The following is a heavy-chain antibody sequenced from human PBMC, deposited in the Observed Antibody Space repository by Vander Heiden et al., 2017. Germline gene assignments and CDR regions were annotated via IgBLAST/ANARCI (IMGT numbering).Heavy chain of an antibody. CDR2: IWYDGSNK. Sequence: HGKLVEFGCGLVQPGRSLRLSCLASGFTFSNYGMHWVRQAPGKRLEWVAVIWYDGSNKYYSDSVKGRFTISRDNSKNTLYVQMNSLRADDTAVYYCARDSSSGLEYFQHWGQGTLVSVSS. CDR3: ARDSSSGLEYFQH. J-gene: IGHJ1*01. CDR1: GFTFSNYG. V-gene: IGHV3-33*01. D-gene: IGHD6-19*01.